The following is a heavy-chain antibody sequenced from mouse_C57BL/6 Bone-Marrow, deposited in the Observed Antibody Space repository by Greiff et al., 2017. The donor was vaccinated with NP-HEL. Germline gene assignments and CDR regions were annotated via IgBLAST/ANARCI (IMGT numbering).Heavy chain of an antibody. CDR1: GYAFSSSW. J-gene: IGHJ3*01. Sequence: VQLQESGPELVKPGASVKISCKASGYAFSSSWMNWVKQRPGKGLEWIGRIYPGDGDTNYNGKFKGKATLTADKSSSTAYMQLSSLTSEDSAVYFCARKTFAYWGQGTLVTVSA. CDR3: ARKTFAY. CDR2: IYPGDGDT. V-gene: IGHV1-82*01.